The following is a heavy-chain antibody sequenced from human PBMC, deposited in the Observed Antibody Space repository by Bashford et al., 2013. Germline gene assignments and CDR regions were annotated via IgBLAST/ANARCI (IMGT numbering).Heavy chain of an antibody. J-gene: IGHJ3*02. Sequence: ASVKVSCKASGYTFTGYYMHWVRQAPGQGLDVDGMDQPNSGGTNYAQKFQGRVTMTRNTSISTAYMELSSLRSEDTAVYYCATTFGGVIADDAFDIWGQGTMVTVSS. CDR2: QPNSGGT. CDR1: GYTFTGYY. D-gene: IGHD3-16*02. V-gene: IGHV1-2*02. CDR3: ATTFGGVIADDAFDI.